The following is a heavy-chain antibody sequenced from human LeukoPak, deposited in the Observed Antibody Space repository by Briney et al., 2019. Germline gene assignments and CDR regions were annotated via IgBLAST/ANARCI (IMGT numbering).Heavy chain of an antibody. J-gene: IGHJ4*02. CDR3: ARAPNRVQNWVDC. D-gene: IGHD7-27*01. Sequence: PGGSLRLSCAASGFTFSRYWMSWVRQAPGKGLEWVANMKEDGSEKYYVDSVKGRFTISRDNAKNSLYLQMNSLRAEDMAVYCCARAPNRVQNWVDCWGQGTLVTVSS. CDR1: GFTFSRYW. CDR2: MKEDGSEK. V-gene: IGHV3-7*01.